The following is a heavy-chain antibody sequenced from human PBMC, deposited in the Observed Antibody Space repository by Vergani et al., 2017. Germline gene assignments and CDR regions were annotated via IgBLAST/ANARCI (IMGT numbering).Heavy chain of an antibody. CDR2: ISYSGSRST. CDR1: GVSISRYY. D-gene: IGHD2-15*01. CDR3: ARYPGCSGGSFYSVDY. Sequence: QVQLQESGPGLVKPSETLSLTCTVSGVSISRYYWSWLRQPPGQGLECLGYISYSGSRSTNYNPSLKSQVIISMDTSKTQFSLVLYSVTAADTAVYYCARYPGCSGGSFYSVDYWGQGILVTVSS. J-gene: IGHJ4*02. V-gene: IGHV4-59*12.